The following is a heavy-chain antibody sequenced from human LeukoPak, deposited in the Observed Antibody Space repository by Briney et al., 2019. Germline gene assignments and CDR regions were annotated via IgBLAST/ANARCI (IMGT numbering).Heavy chain of an antibody. D-gene: IGHD7-27*01. CDR3: ARSRTNWGVSYYFDY. V-gene: IGHV4-59*01. J-gene: IGHJ4*02. CDR2: IYYSGST. Sequence: SETLSLTCTVSGGSISSYYWSWIRQPPGKGLEWIGYIYYSGSTNYNPSLKSRVTISVDTSKNQFSLKLSSVTAADTAVYYCARSRTNWGVSYYFDYWGQGTLVTVSS. CDR1: GGSISSYY.